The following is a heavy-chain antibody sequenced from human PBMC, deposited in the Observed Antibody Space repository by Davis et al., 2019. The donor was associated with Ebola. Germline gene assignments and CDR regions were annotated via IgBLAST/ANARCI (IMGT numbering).Heavy chain of an antibody. D-gene: IGHD3-3*01. CDR2: IYYLGST. Sequence: MPSETLSLTCTVSGGSISSGDYYWSWIRQSPGRGLEWIGYIYYLGSTIYNPSLKSRVTISQDTSKNHFSLKLSSVTAADTAVYFCARSPITISGVLVPLYWFFDLWGRGTLVTVSS. J-gene: IGHJ2*01. CDR1: GGSISSGDYY. CDR3: ARSPITISGVLVPLYWFFDL. V-gene: IGHV4-61*03.